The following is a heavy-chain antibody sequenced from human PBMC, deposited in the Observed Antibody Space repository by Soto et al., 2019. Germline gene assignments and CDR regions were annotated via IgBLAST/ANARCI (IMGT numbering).Heavy chain of an antibody. Sequence: QITLKESGPALVKPTQTLTLTCTFSGFSLSTSGVGVGWIRQPPGKALEWLALIYWDDDKRYSPSLESRLTITKDTAKNQVVLIMTHMDPVDTGTYYCAHRPGFSMSFDYWGQGALVTVSS. CDR3: AHRPGFSMSFDY. V-gene: IGHV2-5*02. J-gene: IGHJ4*02. D-gene: IGHD3-22*01. CDR1: GFSLSTSGVG. CDR2: IYWDDDK.